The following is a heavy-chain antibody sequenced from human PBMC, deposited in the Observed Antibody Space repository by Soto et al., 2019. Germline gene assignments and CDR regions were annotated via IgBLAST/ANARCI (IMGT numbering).Heavy chain of an antibody. V-gene: IGHV1-69*13. J-gene: IGHJ4*02. D-gene: IGHD3-10*01. Sequence: SVKVSCKTSGGNFNTYALTWVRQAPEQGLEWIGGIIPMFDIKNVAQRFQGRVTLNADDSMTTAYMEMTSLRSDDTAVYYCAKEAGDHWGQGTLVTVSS. CDR3: AKEAGDH. CDR2: IIPMFDIK. CDR1: GGNFNTYA.